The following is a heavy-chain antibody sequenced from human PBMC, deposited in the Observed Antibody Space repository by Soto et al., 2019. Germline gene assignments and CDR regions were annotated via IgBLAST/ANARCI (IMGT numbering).Heavy chain of an antibody. D-gene: IGHD3-3*01. CDR2: ISGSDGKT. CDR3: ARWSYLDY. Sequence: LRLSCAASGFSFGSYALSWVRQAPGKGLEWVSTISGSDGKTFYADSVKGRFTISRDTSQSALYLQMNSLRADDTAMYYCARWSYLDYWGQGTRVTVSS. J-gene: IGHJ4*02. CDR1: GFSFGSYA. V-gene: IGHV3-23*01.